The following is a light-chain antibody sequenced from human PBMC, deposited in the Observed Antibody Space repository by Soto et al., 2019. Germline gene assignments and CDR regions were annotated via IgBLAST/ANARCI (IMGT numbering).Light chain of an antibody. V-gene: IGKV1-39*01. Sequence: DIQMTQSPSSLSPSVADRVTITCRASQSISSYLNWYQQKPGKAPKFLIYAASSLQSGVPSRFSGSGSGTDFTLTISSLQPEDFATYYCQQSYSTPLTFGGGTKVDIK. CDR2: AAS. CDR1: QSISSY. CDR3: QQSYSTPLT. J-gene: IGKJ4*01.